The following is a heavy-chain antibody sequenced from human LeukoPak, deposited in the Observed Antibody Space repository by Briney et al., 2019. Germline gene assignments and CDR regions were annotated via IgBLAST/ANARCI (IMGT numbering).Heavy chain of an antibody. Sequence: GGSQRLSCAASGFTFSSYSMNWVRQAPGKGLEWVSSISSSSSYIYYADSVKGRFTISRDNAKNSLYLQMNSLRAEDTAVYYCARGAAMATPFDYWGQGTLVTVSS. CDR1: GFTFSSYS. V-gene: IGHV3-21*01. CDR2: ISSSSSYI. J-gene: IGHJ4*02. D-gene: IGHD5-18*01. CDR3: ARGAAMATPFDY.